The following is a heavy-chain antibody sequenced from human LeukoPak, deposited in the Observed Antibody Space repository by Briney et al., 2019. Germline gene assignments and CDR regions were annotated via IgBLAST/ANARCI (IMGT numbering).Heavy chain of an antibody. Sequence: SETLSLTCTVSGGSISSGGYYRSWIRQHPGKGLEWIGYIYYSGSTYYNPSLKSRVTTSVDTSKNQFSLKLSSVTAADTAVYYCARHGTKSSAVFRSAFDIWGQGTMVTVSS. V-gene: IGHV4-31*03. D-gene: IGHD1-1*01. CDR1: GGSISSGGYY. CDR2: IYYSGST. J-gene: IGHJ3*02. CDR3: ARHGTKSSAVFRSAFDI.